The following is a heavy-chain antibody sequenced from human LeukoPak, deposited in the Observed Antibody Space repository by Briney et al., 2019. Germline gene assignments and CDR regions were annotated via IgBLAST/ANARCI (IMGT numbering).Heavy chain of an antibody. D-gene: IGHD3-3*01. V-gene: IGHV3-30-3*01. CDR2: ISYDGSNK. J-gene: IGHJ4*02. CDR1: GFTFSSYA. Sequence: PGGSLRLSCAASGFTFSSYAMHWVRQAPGKGLEWVAVISYDGSNKYYAGSVKGRFTISRDNSKNTLYLQMNSLRAEDTAVYYCARDRSYDFWSGYGFDYWGQGTLVTVSS. CDR3: ARDRSYDFWSGYGFDY.